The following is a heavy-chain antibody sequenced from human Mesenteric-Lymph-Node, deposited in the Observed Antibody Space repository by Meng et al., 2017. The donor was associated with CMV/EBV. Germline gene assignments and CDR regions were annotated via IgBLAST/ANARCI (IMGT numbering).Heavy chain of an antibody. Sequence: GESLKISCAASGFTFNNAWMLWVRQPPGKGLEWVGRIKRKIDGETTDYAAPVNGRFTISRDDSKDMVYLEMNSLKTEDTALYYCIAGLGYSDYDYWGRGTLVTVSS. CDR3: IAGLGYSDYDY. V-gene: IGHV3-15*01. CDR1: GFTFNNAW. J-gene: IGHJ4*02. D-gene: IGHD3/OR15-3a*01. CDR2: IKRKIDGETT.